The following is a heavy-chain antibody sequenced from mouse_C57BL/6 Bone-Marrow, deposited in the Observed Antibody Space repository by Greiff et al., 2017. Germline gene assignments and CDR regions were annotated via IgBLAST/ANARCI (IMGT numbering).Heavy chain of an antibody. J-gene: IGHJ3*01. CDR2: ISSGSSTI. V-gene: IGHV5-17*01. D-gene: IGHD2-4*01. CDR3: ARRDYDGGPWFAY. CDR1: GFTFSDYG. Sequence: EVQVVESGGGLVKPGGSLKLSCAASGFTFSDYGMHWVRQAPEKGLEWVAYISSGSSTIYYADTVKGRFTISRDNAKNTLFLQMTSLRSEDTAMYYCARRDYDGGPWFAYWGQGTLVTVSA.